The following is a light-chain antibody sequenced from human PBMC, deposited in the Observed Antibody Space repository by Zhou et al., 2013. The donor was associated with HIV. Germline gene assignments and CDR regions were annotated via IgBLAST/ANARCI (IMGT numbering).Light chain of an antibody. J-gene: IGKJ4*01. CDR2: GAS. V-gene: IGKV3-20*01. CDR1: QNVMYTY. Sequence: DIVLTQSPGTLSLSPGERVTLSCRASQNVMYTYLNWYQHKPGQAPRLLIYGASSRATGIPDRFSGSGSGTDFTLTINSLEPEDFAVYYCQQSDLSPSLTFGGGTQVEIK. CDR3: QQSDLSPSLT.